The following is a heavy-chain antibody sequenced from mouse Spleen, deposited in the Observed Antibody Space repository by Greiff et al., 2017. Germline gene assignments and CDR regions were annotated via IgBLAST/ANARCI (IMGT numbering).Heavy chain of an antibody. Sequence: EVKLMESGGGLVKPGGSLKLSCAASGFTFSDYGMAWVRQAPGKGPEWVAFISNLAYSIYYADTVTGRFTISRENAKNTLYLEMSSLRSEDTAMYYCARETGTWGYFDVWGAGTTVTVSS. D-gene: IGHD4-1*01. CDR1: GFTFSDYG. V-gene: IGHV5-15*02. CDR2: ISNLAYSI. J-gene: IGHJ1*01. CDR3: ARETGTWGYFDV.